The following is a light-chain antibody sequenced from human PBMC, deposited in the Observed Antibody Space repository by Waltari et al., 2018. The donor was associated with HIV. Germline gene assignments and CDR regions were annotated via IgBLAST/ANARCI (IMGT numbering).Light chain of an antibody. Sequence: EIVLTQSPGTLSLSPGERATLSCRASQSGSSTYLAWYQQKPGQAPRLLIYGASSRATGIPDRFSGSGSGTDFTLTISRLGPEDFAVYYCQQYGSSPWTFGQGTKVDFK. J-gene: IGKJ1*01. V-gene: IGKV3-20*01. CDR3: QQYGSSPWT. CDR1: QSGSSTY. CDR2: GAS.